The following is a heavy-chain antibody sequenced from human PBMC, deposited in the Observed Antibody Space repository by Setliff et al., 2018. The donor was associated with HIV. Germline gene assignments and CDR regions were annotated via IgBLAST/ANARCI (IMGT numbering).Heavy chain of an antibody. J-gene: IGHJ5*02. D-gene: IGHD3-10*01. CDR1: GDSLNNDNHR. CDR3: ARDRRGSGSFFPSWFDP. Sequence: KSSETLSLTCTVSGDSLNNDNHRWAWIRQPAGRGLEWIGHVQTSGSTKYNASLTGRVSFSIDTSTNQFSLKLTSVTAADTAVYCARDRRGSGSFFPSWFDPWGQGTLVTVSS. V-gene: IGHV4-61*09. CDR2: VQTSGST.